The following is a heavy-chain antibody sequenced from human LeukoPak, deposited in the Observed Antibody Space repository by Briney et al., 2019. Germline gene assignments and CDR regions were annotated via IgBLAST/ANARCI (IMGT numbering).Heavy chain of an antibody. D-gene: IGHD2-2*01. V-gene: IGHV4-4*07. CDR3: ARALYCSSTSCRANNWFDP. J-gene: IGHJ5*02. Sequence: SETLSLTCTVSGGSISSYYWSWIRQPAGKGLEWIVRIYTSGSTNYNPSLKSRVTISVDKSKNQFSLKLSSVTAADTAVYYCARALYCSSTSCRANNWFDPWGQGTLVTVSP. CDR2: IYTSGST. CDR1: GGSISSYY.